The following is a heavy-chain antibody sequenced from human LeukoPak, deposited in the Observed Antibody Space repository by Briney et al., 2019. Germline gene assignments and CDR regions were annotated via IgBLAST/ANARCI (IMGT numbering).Heavy chain of an antibody. Sequence: PSETLSLTYTVSGGSISSGDYYWTWIRQPPGKGLQWIGYIYHSGSSYYNPSLKSRLIISVDTSKNQFSLKLSSVTAADTALYYCARVRRMVRGIIDFDNWGQGTLVTVSS. CDR2: IYHSGSS. J-gene: IGHJ4*02. CDR3: ARVRRMVRGIIDFDN. V-gene: IGHV4-30-4*01. D-gene: IGHD3-10*01. CDR1: GGSISSGDYY.